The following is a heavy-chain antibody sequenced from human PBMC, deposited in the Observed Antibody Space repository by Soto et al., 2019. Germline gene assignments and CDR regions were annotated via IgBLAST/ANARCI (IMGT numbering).Heavy chain of an antibody. Sequence: PSETLSLTCTVSGGSISSGGYYWSWIRQHLGKGLEWIGYIYYSGSTYYNPSLKSRVTISVDTSKNQFSLKLSSVTAADTAVYYCARGGRFENWYFDLWGRGTLVTVSS. J-gene: IGHJ2*01. CDR1: GGSISSGGYY. CDR2: IYYSGST. V-gene: IGHV4-31*03. CDR3: ARGGRFENWYFDL. D-gene: IGHD1-26*01.